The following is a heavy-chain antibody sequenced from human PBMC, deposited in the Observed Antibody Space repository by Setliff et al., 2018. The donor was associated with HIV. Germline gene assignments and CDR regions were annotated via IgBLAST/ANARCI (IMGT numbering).Heavy chain of an antibody. V-gene: IGHV1-69*06. CDR2: IIPIFGTA. D-gene: IGHD3-16*01. CDR1: GGTFSSYA. Sequence: GASVKVSCKASGGTFSSYAISWVRQAPGQGLEWMGGIIPIFGTANYAQKFQGRVTFTADKSTSTVYMELSSLRSEDTAVYYCARCGAGEWHLYMDVWGKGTAVTVSS. CDR3: ARCGAGEWHLYMDV. J-gene: IGHJ6*03.